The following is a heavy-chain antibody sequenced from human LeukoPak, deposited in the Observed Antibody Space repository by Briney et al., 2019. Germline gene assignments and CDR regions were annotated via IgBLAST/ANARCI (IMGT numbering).Heavy chain of an antibody. CDR1: GFTFSNYA. Sequence: GGSLRLSCAASGFTFSNYAMSWVRQAPGKGQEWVSAISGSGGSTYYADSVKGRFTISRDNSKNTLYLQMNSLRAEDTALYYCAKEESSSWYDYWGQGTLVTVSS. CDR2: ISGSGGST. V-gene: IGHV3-23*01. J-gene: IGHJ4*02. CDR3: AKEESSSWYDY. D-gene: IGHD6-13*01.